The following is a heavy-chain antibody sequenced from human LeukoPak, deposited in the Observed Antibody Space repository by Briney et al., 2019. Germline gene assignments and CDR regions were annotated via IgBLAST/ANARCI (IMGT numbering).Heavy chain of an antibody. CDR3: AREAPGIGRYFDY. J-gene: IGHJ4*02. CDR1: GFTFSSNA. Sequence: GGSLRLSCAASGFTFSSNAMTWVCQAPGKGLEWVSSIVDSGGITYYADSVKGRFIISRDNSENTLYLQMHSLRAEDTAVYYCAREAPGIGRYFDYWGQGTLVTVSS. V-gene: IGHV3-23*01. CDR2: IVDSGGIT. D-gene: IGHD3-10*01.